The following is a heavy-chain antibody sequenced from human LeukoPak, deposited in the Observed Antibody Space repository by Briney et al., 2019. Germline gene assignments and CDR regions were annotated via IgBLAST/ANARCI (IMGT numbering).Heavy chain of an antibody. V-gene: IGHV3-21*01. CDR3: ARDPWIAAAGDI. Sequence: GGSLRLSCAASGFTFSSYSMNLVRQAPGKGLEWVSSSSSSSSYIYYADSVKGRFTISRDNAKNSLYLQINSLRAADTAVYYCARDPWIAAAGDIWGQGTMVTASS. CDR1: GFTFSSYS. D-gene: IGHD6-13*01. CDR2: SSSSSSYI. J-gene: IGHJ3*02.